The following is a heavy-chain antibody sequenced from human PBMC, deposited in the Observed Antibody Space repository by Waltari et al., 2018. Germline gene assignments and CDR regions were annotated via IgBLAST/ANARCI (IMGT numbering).Heavy chain of an antibody. CDR1: GGTFSSYA. D-gene: IGHD3-16*02. CDR3: ASEGRRLHLGELSGDY. J-gene: IGHJ4*02. CDR2: IIPICGTA. Sequence: QVQLVQSGAEVKKPGSSVKVSCKASGGTFSSYAISWVRQAPGQGLEWMGGIIPICGTANYAQKFQGRVTITADESTSTAYMELSSLRSEDTAVYYCASEGRRLHLGELSGDYWGQGTLVTVSS. V-gene: IGHV1-69*13.